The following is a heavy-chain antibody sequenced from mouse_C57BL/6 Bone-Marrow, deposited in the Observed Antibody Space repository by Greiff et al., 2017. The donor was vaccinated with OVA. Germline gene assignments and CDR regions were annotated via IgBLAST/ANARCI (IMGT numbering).Heavy chain of an antibody. CDR1: GYAFSSYW. CDR3: ARGEITAVVAGWDFDY. Sequence: QVQLQQSGAELVKPGASVKISCKASGYAFSSYWMNWVKQRPGKGLEWIGQIYPGDGDTNYKGKFKGKATLTADKSSSTAYMQLSSLTSEDSAVYYCARGEITAVVAGWDFDYWGQGTTLTVSS. V-gene: IGHV1-80*01. J-gene: IGHJ2*01. D-gene: IGHD1-1*01. CDR2: IYPGDGDT.